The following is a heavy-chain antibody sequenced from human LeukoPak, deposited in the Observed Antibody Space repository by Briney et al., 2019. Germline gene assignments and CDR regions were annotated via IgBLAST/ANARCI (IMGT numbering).Heavy chain of an antibody. D-gene: IGHD2-15*01. CDR3: AKEGRDSGGYNGWFEP. V-gene: IGHV4-31*03. Sequence: SETLSLTCTVSGDSITSGAYCWSWIRQHPGKGLEWIGYVCHDGGTSYNPSLKSRVSVAIDTSKNQFSLKLNSVTAADTAVFFCAKEGRDSGGYNGWFEPWGQGTLVIVSS. J-gene: IGHJ5*02. CDR2: VCHDGGT. CDR1: GDSITSGAYC.